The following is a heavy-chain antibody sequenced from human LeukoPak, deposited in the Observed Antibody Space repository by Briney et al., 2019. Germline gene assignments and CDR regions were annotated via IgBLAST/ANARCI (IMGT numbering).Heavy chain of an antibody. CDR2: IKSKTDGGTT. Sequence: GGSLRLSCAASGFTFSNAWMSWVRQAPGKGLEWVGRIKSKTDGGTTDYAAPVKGRFTISRDNAKNSLYLQMNSLRAEDTAVYYCARGAWELAEFDYWGQGTLVTVSS. D-gene: IGHD1-26*01. J-gene: IGHJ4*02. CDR3: ARGAWELAEFDY. V-gene: IGHV3-15*01. CDR1: GFTFSNAW.